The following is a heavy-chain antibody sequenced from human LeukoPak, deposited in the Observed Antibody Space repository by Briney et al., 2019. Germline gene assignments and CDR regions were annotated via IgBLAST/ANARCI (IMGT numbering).Heavy chain of an antibody. Sequence: PSETLSLTCTVSGCSFSSYYWSWIRQPPGKGLELIGFIYYSGSTSYNPSLKSRVTICVDTSKNQFSLKLSSVTAADTAVYYCARAVAGTYTRWDYWGQGTLVTVSS. CDR3: ARAVAGTYTRWDY. V-gene: IGHV4-59*08. CDR2: IYYSGST. CDR1: GCSFSSYY. D-gene: IGHD6-19*01. J-gene: IGHJ4*02.